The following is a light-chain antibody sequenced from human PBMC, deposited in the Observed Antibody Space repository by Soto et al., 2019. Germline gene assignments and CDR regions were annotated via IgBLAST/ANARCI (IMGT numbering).Light chain of an antibody. CDR3: SSYAGSNNLV. V-gene: IGLV2-8*01. Sequence: QSALTQPPSASGSPGQSVTISCTGTSSDVGGYNYVSWYQQHPVKAPKLMIYEVSKRPSGVPDRFSGSKSGNTASLTVSGLQAADEADYYCSSYAGSNNLVFGGGTQLTVL. CDR2: EVS. CDR1: SSDVGGYNY. J-gene: IGLJ2*01.